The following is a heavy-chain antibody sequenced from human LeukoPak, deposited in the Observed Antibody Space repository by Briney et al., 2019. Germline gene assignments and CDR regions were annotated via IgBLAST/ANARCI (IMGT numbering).Heavy chain of an antibody. CDR3: ARDKPAYYYDSSEALDI. Sequence: ASVKVSCKASGYTFTSYGISWVRQAPGQGLEWMGWISAYNGNTNYAQKLQGRVTMTTDTSTSTAYMELRSLRSDDTAVYYCARDKPAYYYDSSEALDIWGQGTMVTVSS. CDR1: GYTFTSYG. CDR2: ISAYNGNT. J-gene: IGHJ3*02. D-gene: IGHD3-22*01. V-gene: IGHV1-18*01.